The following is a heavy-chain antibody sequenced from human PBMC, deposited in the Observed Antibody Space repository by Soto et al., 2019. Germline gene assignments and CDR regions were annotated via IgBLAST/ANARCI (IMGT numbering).Heavy chain of an antibody. V-gene: IGHV3-30-3*01. CDR2: ISYDGSNK. J-gene: IGHJ6*02. D-gene: IGHD3-10*01. CDR1: GFTFSSYA. CDR3: ARTTMVRGVYYYYGMDV. Sequence: VQLVESGGGVVQPGRSLRLSCAASGFTFSSYAMHWVRQAPGKGLEWVAVISYDGSNKYYADSVKGRFTISRDNSKNTLYLQMNSLRAEDTAVYYCARTTMVRGVYYYYGMDVWGQGTTVTVSS.